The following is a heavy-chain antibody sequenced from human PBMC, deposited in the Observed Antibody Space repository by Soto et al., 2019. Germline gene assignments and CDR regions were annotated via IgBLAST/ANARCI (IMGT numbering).Heavy chain of an antibody. CDR2: INPNSDDT. D-gene: IGHD6-13*01. V-gene: IGHV1-2*02. CDR3: ARDSAAGAGIGWDY. Sequence: ASVKFSCKPSGYIFTDYYIHWVRQAPGQGLEWMGWINPNSDDTRYAQKFRGRVTVTMDTSISTAYMDLSRLTSDDTAAYYCARDSAAGAGIGWDYCGQGILVTV. J-gene: IGHJ4*01. CDR1: GYIFTDYY.